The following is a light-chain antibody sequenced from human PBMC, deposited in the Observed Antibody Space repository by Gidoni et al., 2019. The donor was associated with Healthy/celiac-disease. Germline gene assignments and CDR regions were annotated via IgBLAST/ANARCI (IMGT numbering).Light chain of an antibody. V-gene: IGKV2-28*01. Sequence: IVVNQFPPPLPVTLGEPASISCRSSQSLLHSNGYNYLDWYLQKPGQSPQLLIYLGSNRASGVPDRFSGSGSGTDFILKISRVEAEDVGVYYCMQALQTPITFGQXTRLEIK. CDR3: MQALQTPIT. J-gene: IGKJ5*01. CDR2: LGS. CDR1: QSLLHSNGYNY.